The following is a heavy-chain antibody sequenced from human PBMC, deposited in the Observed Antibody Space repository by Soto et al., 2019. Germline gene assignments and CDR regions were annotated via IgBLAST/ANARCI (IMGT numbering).Heavy chain of an antibody. CDR2: INPSGGST. J-gene: IGHJ6*02. V-gene: IGHV1-46*03. D-gene: IGHD3-9*01. CDR1: GYTFTSYY. Sequence: ASVKVSCKASGYTFTSYYVHWVRQAPGQGLEWMGIINPSGGSTSYAQKFQGRVTMTRDTSTSTVYMELSSLRSEDTAVYYCARVSYKIRYYDILTGLSRDYGMDVWGQGTTVTVSS. CDR3: ARVSYKIRYYDILTGLSRDYGMDV.